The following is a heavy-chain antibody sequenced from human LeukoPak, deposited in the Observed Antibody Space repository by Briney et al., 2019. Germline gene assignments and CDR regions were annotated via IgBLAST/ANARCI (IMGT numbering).Heavy chain of an antibody. D-gene: IGHD2-15*01. CDR1: GYTFTSYD. Sequence: ASVKVSCKASGYTFTSYDINWVRQATGQGLGWMGWMNPNSGNTGYAQKFQGRVTMTRNTSISTAYMELSSLRSEDTAVYYCARARRGYCSGGSCYYYYYYYMDVWGKGTTVTVSS. CDR2: MNPNSGNT. J-gene: IGHJ6*03. CDR3: ARARRGYCSGGSCYYYYYYYMDV. V-gene: IGHV1-8*01.